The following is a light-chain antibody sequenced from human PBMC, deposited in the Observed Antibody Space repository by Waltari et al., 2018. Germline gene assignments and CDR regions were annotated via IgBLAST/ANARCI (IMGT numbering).Light chain of an antibody. Sequence: QSALTQTATVSGSPGQSITISCTGTTSDVGKYNLVSLYQQHPGKAPTLIIYDVNKRPSGVSNRFSGSKSGNTASLTISGLQAADEAYYYCCSYAGSAISVFGGGTKVTVL. V-gene: IGLV2-23*02. J-gene: IGLJ3*02. CDR3: CSYAGSAISV. CDR1: TSDVGKYNL. CDR2: DVN.